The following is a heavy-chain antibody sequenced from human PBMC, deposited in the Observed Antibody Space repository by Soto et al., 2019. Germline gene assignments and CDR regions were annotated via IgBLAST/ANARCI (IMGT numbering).Heavy chain of an antibody. CDR2: IYSGGST. Sequence: PGGSLRLSCAASGFTVSNNYMSWVRQAPGKGLEWVSIIYSGGSTYYADSVQGRFTISRDNSKNTLFLQMSSLRAEDTAVYYCAREGGGVYCSGGSCYGRYFDFWRQGTRVTVSS. D-gene: IGHD2-15*01. CDR3: AREGGGVYCSGGSCYGRYFDF. J-gene: IGHJ4*02. CDR1: GFTVSNNY. V-gene: IGHV3-53*01.